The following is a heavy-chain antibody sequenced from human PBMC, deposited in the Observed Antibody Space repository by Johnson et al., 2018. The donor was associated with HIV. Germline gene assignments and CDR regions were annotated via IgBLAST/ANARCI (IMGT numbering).Heavy chain of an antibody. CDR1: GFTFDDFG. V-gene: IGHV3-23*04. CDR2: ISGSGGST. Sequence: VKLVESGGGVVRPGGSLRLSCAASGFTFDDFGMSWVRQSPGKGLEWVSGISGSGGSTYYADSVKGRFTISRDNSKNTLYLQMNSLRAEDTAVYYCAKGRSGAGGAFDIWGHWTLVTVSS. CDR3: AKGRSGAGGAFDI. J-gene: IGHJ3*02. D-gene: IGHD1-26*01.